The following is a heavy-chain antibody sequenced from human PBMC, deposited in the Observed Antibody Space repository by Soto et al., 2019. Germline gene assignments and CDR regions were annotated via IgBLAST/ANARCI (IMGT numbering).Heavy chain of an antibody. Sequence: PGGSLRLSCAASGFTFSSYAMSWVRQAPGKGLEWVSAISGVDNSTYYADSVKGRFTISRDKSKNTLYLQMSSLRADDTAVYYCAPMGVWGQGTTVTVSS. J-gene: IGHJ6*02. CDR1: GFTFSSYA. CDR2: ISGVDNST. V-gene: IGHV3-23*01. CDR3: APMGV.